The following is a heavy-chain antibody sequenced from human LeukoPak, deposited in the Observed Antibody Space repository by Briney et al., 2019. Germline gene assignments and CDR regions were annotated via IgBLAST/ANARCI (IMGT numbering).Heavy chain of an antibody. CDR2: INAGNGNT. D-gene: IGHD4-17*01. CDR1: GYTFTSYA. Sequence: ASVKVSCKASGYTFTSYAMHWVRQAPGQRLEWMGWINAGNGNTKYSQKFQGRVTITRDTSASTAYMELSSLRSEDTAVYYCARVTDYGDYYYGMDVWGQGTTVTVSS. J-gene: IGHJ6*02. V-gene: IGHV1-3*01. CDR3: ARVTDYGDYYYGMDV.